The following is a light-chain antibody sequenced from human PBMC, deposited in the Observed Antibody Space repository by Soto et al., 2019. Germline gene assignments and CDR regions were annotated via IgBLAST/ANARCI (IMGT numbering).Light chain of an antibody. J-gene: IGLJ2*01. CDR3: SSYTSSTTPVV. CDR1: SSDVGGYNY. CDR2: DVS. Sequence: QSALTQPASVSGSPGQSITISCTGTSSDVGGYNYVSWYQQHPGKAPKLMIYDVSNRPSGVSNRFSGSKSGNTASLTISELQAEDEADYYCSSYTSSTTPVVLGGGTKVTVL. V-gene: IGLV2-14*03.